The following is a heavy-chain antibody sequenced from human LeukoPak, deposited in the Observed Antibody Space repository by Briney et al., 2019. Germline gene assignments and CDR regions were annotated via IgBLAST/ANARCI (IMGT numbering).Heavy chain of an antibody. CDR1: GFTLSSYS. CDR2: INGDSSYI. V-gene: IGHV3-21*01. J-gene: IGHJ3*02. D-gene: IGHD6-13*01. Sequence: GGSLRLSCAASGFTLSSYSMHWVRQAPGKGLEWVSSINGDSSYIYYADSVKGRFFISRDNAKNSLYLHMNSLRAEDTAVYYCARDAATDDAFDIWGQGTMVTVSS. CDR3: ARDAATDDAFDI.